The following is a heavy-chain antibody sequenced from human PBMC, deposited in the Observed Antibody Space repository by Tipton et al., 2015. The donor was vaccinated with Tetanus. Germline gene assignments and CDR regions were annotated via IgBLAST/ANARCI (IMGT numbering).Heavy chain of an antibody. CDR1: GDSLSNGDYY. J-gene: IGHJ4*02. CDR3: AREVPAAGHFVS. Sequence: TLSLTCTVSGDSLSNGDYYWSWIRQPPGKGLESIGYIYYSGSTYYNPSLKSRVTISVDTSKNQFSLKLSSVTAADTAIYYCAREVPAAGHFVSWGQGTLVTVSS. CDR2: IYYSGST. D-gene: IGHD2-2*01. V-gene: IGHV4-30-4*01.